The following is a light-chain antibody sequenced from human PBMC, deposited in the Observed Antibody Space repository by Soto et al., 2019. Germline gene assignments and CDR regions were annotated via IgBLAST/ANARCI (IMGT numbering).Light chain of an antibody. J-gene: IGKJ5*01. V-gene: IGKV1-8*01. CDR2: AAS. CDR1: QGISSY. CDR3: QRYYSYCT. Sequence: AIRMTQSPSSLSASTGHRVTITCRASQGISSYLAWYQQKPGKAPKLLIYAASTLQSGVPSRFRGSGAGTDFSLTISCLQSEDFASYDCQRYYSYCTFGRGKRLEIK.